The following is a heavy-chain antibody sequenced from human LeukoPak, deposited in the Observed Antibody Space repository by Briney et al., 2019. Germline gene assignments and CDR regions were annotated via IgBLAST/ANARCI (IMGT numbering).Heavy chain of an antibody. CDR3: ARDDNWNDKPFDH. CDR2: ISTSRSFI. CDR1: GFTFSHYT. V-gene: IGHV3-21*01. D-gene: IGHD1-20*01. Sequence: GGSLRLSCAASGFTFSHYTMNWVRHAPGKGLEWVSSISTSRSFIHYADSVKGRFTISRDNANSSLSLQMNRLTAEDTALYCCARDDNWNDKPFDHWGQGALVTVSS. J-gene: IGHJ4*02.